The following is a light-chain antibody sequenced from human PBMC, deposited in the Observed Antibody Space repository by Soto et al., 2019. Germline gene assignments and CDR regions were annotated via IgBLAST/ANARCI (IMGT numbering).Light chain of an antibody. CDR1: QDITNY. J-gene: IGKJ5*01. V-gene: IGKV1-33*01. CDR3: QHYDHLPIT. Sequence: DIQMTQSPSSLSASVGYRVTITWQASQDITNYLNWYQEKPGKAPRLLLYDASSLETGVPSRFSGSGSGTDFTFTISSLQPEDIATYYCQHYDHLPITFGQGTRLEI. CDR2: DAS.